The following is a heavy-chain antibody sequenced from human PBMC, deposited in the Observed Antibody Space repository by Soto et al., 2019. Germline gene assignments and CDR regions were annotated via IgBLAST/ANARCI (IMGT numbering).Heavy chain of an antibody. CDR3: ARLPLAAAYSDANS. J-gene: IGHJ4*02. V-gene: IGHV5-10-1*01. CDR1: GYSFTSYW. D-gene: IGHD6-13*01. CDR2: IDPSDSYT. Sequence: GESLKISCKASGYSFTSYWITWVRQMPGKGLEWMGRIDPSDSYTNYSPSFQGHVTISADKSISTAYLQWSSLKASDTAMYHCARLPLAAAYSDANSWGQGTLVTVSS.